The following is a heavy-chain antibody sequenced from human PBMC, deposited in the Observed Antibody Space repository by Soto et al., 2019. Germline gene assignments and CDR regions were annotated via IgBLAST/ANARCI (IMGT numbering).Heavy chain of an antibody. J-gene: IGHJ4*02. V-gene: IGHV3-23*01. D-gene: IGHD1-26*01. CDR3: ARRGSGSYYDY. Sequence: EVQLLESGGGLVQPGGSLRLSCAASGFTFSTYAMRWVRQAPGKGLEWVSAISGRGDSTYYADSVKGRFTISRDNSKNSLYLQETSMRAEDTAVYCCARRGSGSYYDYWGQGTLVTVSS. CDR1: GFTFSTYA. CDR2: ISGRGDST.